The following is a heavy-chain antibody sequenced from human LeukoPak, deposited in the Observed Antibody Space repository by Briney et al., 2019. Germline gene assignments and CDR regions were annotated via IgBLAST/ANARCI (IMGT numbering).Heavy chain of an antibody. Sequence: GGSLRLSCAASGFTFSSYGMHWVRQAPGKGLEWVAVIWYDGSNKYYADSVKGRFTISRDNSKNTLYLQMNSLRAEDTAVYYCARDKCSSTSCPYYYYYGMDVWGQGTTVTVSS. CDR1: GFTFSSYG. D-gene: IGHD2-2*01. CDR2: IWYDGSNK. J-gene: IGHJ6*02. V-gene: IGHV3-33*01. CDR3: ARDKCSSTSCPYYYYYGMDV.